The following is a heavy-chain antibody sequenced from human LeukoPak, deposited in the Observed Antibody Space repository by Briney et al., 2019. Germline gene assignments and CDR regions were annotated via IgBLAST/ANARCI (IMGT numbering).Heavy chain of an antibody. CDR2: IIPIFGTA. V-gene: IGHV1-69*05. J-gene: IGHJ4*02. Sequence: SVKVSCKAPGGTFSSYAISWVRQAPGQGLEWMGRIIPIFGTANYAQKFQGRVTITTDESTSTAYMELSSLRSEDTAVYYCARTARSGYGRFDYWGQGTLVTVSS. CDR3: ARTARSGYGRFDY. D-gene: IGHD3-3*01. CDR1: GGTFSSYA.